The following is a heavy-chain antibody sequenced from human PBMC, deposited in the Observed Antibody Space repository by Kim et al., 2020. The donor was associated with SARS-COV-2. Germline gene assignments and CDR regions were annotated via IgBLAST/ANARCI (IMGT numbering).Heavy chain of an antibody. CDR3: ARDNINWAFDI. CDR2: ITPIDGFT. CDR1: GYRFTSNK. J-gene: IGHJ3*02. V-gene: IGHV1-46*04. Sequence: ASVKVSCKASGYRFTSNKMHWVRQAPGQGLEWMGIITPIDGFTVYAQNLQGRFTVTRDTSTATVYMELSSLRSDDTAVYYRARDNINWAFDIWGQGTMVIVSS.